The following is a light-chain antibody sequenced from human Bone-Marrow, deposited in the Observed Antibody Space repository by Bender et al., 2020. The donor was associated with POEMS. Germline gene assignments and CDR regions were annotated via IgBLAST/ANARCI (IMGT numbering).Light chain of an antibody. CDR2: NNS. J-gene: IGLJ3*02. CDR3: ATWEDSLNGWV. CDR1: SSKFGSYP. Sequence: QSVLTQPPSASGTPGQRVTISCSGSSSKFGSYPVNWYQQLPGAAPKLVIFNNSQRPLGVPDRFSGSNSGTSASLAISGLLSADEADFYCATWEDSLNGWVFGGGTKLTVL. V-gene: IGLV1-44*01.